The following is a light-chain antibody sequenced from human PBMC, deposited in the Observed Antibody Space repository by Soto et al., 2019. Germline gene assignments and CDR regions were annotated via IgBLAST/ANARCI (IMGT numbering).Light chain of an antibody. J-gene: IGKJ1*01. Sequence: DIQMTQSPSSLSSSVGDRVALTCRASQSISAWVAWYQQKPGKAPKLLIYQASLLESGVPSRFSGSGSGTEFTLTISSLQPDDLATYYCQQYNSSPWTFGQGTKVDIK. CDR1: QSISAW. V-gene: IGKV1-5*03. CDR2: QAS. CDR3: QQYNSSPWT.